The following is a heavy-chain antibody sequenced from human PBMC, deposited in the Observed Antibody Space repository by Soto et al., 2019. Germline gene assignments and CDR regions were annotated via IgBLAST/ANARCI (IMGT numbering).Heavy chain of an antibody. J-gene: IGHJ6*02. CDR1: GFTFGDYA. Sequence: GGSLRLSCTASGFTFGDYAMSWFRQAPGKGLEWVGFIRSKAYGGTTEYAASVKGRFTISRDDSKSIAYLQMNSLKTEDTAVYYCTRDWYYGLITVTTHYYYGMDVWGQETTVTVSS. V-gene: IGHV3-49*03. D-gene: IGHD4-4*01. CDR3: TRDWYYGLITVTTHYYYGMDV. CDR2: IRSKAYGGTT.